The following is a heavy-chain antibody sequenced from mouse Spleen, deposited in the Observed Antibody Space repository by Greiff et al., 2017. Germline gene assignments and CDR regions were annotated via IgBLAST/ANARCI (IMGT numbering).Heavy chain of an antibody. CDR3: ARYPYYGYDGTWFAY. Sequence: EVQLQQSGPVLVKPGASVKMSCKASGYTFTDYYMNWVKQSHGKSLEWIGVINPYNGGTSYNQKFKGKATLTVDKSSSTAYMELNSLTSEDSAVYYCARYPYYGYDGTWFAYWGQGTLVTVSA. CDR2: INPYNGGT. J-gene: IGHJ3*01. CDR1: GYTFTDYY. V-gene: IGHV1-19*01. D-gene: IGHD2-9*01.